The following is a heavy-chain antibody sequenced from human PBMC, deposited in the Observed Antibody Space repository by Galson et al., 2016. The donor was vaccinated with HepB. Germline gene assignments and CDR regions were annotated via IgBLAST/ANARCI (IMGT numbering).Heavy chain of an antibody. CDR3: GRADYRSYANKWSLDY. V-gene: IGHV3-33*03. J-gene: IGHJ4*02. CDR1: GFTFSAYG. Sequence: SLRLSCAASGFTFSAYGMHWVRQAPGKRLEWVATIWYDVSKRYHADSVKGRFTITRDNSKNTLSLQMNSLRAEDTAGYYCGRADYRSYANKWSLDYWGQGTLVTVSS. D-gene: IGHD3-16*01. CDR2: IWYDVSKR.